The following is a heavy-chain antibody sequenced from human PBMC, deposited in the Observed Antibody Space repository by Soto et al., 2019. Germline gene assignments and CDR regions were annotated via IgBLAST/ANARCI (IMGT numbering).Heavy chain of an antibody. CDR3: ARDFGSDATGYYGMDV. Sequence: EVPVVESGGGLVQPGGSLRLSCAASGFTVSSNYISWVRQTPGKGLEWVSLTYSGGVTVYADSVQGRFTVSRDKYRNTLYLQMNSLRAEDTAVYFCARDFGSDATGYYGMDVWGQGTTVTVSS. CDR2: TYSGGVT. CDR1: GFTVSSNY. V-gene: IGHV3-66*01. D-gene: IGHD3-10*01. J-gene: IGHJ6*02.